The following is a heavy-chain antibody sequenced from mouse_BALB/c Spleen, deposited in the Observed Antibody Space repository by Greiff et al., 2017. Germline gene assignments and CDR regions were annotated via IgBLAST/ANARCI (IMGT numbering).Heavy chain of an antibody. D-gene: IGHD1-1*01. V-gene: IGHV14-3*02. CDR2: IDPANGNT. CDR1: GFNIKDPY. Sequence: VQLQQSGAELVKPGASVKLSCTASGFNIKDPYMHWVKQRPEQGLEWIGRIDPANGNTKYDPKFQGKATISADTSSNTANLQLSRLTSEDTAVYYCAKYYGSFSYAMDYWGQGTSGTVSA. CDR3: AKYYGSFSYAMDY. J-gene: IGHJ4*01.